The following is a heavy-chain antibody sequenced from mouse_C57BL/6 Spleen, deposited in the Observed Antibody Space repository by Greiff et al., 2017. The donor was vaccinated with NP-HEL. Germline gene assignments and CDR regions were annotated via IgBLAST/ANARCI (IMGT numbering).Heavy chain of an antibody. CDR1: GYTFTSYW. D-gene: IGHD2-1*01. CDR2: IDPNSGGP. J-gene: IGHJ4*01. CDR3: ARGGYYGNLYYYAMDY. V-gene: IGHV1-72*01. Sequence: QVQLQQPGAELVKPGASVKLSCKASGYTFTSYWMHWVKQRPGRGLEWIGRIDPNSGGPKYNEKFKSKATLTVDKPSSTAIMQLSSLTSEYSAVYDCARGGYYGNLYYYAMDYWGQGTSVTVSS.